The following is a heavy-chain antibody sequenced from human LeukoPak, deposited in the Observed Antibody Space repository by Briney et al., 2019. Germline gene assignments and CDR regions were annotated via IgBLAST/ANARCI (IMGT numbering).Heavy chain of an antibody. CDR2: ISAYNGNT. V-gene: IGHV1-18*01. Sequence: ASVKVSCKASGYTFTSYGISWVRQAPGQGLEWMGWISAYNGNTNYAQKLQGRVTMTTDTSTSTAYMELRSLRSDDTAVYYCARDQSRIAVAGTRFDPWGQGTLVTVSS. CDR1: GYTFTSYG. CDR3: ARDQSRIAVAGTRFDP. J-gene: IGHJ5*02. D-gene: IGHD6-19*01.